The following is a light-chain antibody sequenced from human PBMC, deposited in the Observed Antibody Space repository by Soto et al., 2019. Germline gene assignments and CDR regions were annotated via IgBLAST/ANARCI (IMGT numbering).Light chain of an antibody. Sequence: DIQMTQSPSSLSASVGDRVTITCRTSQSISTYLNWYQQKPGKAPNLLIYAASSLQSGLPSRFSGSGSGTAFTLTISSLQPEDFATYYCQQSYTSPYTFGQGTKLEI. CDR3: QQSYTSPYT. CDR1: QSISTY. CDR2: AAS. J-gene: IGKJ2*01. V-gene: IGKV1-39*01.